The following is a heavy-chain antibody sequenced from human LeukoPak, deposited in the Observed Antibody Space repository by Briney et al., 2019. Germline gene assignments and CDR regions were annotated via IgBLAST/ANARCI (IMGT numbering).Heavy chain of an antibody. CDR3: TTEERVSSGYCSGGSCYIDY. Sequence: GGSLRLSCAASGFSFSNAWMNWVRQAPGKGLEWVGRIKSKTDGGTTDYAAPVKGRFTISRDNSKTTLYLQMNSLKTEDTAVYYRTTEERVSSGYCSGGSCYIDYWGQGTLVTVSS. CDR2: IKSKTDGGTT. D-gene: IGHD2-15*01. J-gene: IGHJ4*02. CDR1: GFSFSNAW. V-gene: IGHV3-15*01.